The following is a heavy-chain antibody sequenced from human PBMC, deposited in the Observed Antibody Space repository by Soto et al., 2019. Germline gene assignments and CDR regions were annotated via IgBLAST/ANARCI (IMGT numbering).Heavy chain of an antibody. D-gene: IGHD2-15*01. J-gene: IGHJ4*02. Sequence: GGSLRLSCAASGFTLSSYGMHWVRQAPGKGLEWVAVISYDGTDKYYADSVKGRFTISRDNSKNTVYLQMNSLKGEDTAVYYCAKDGQDYWGQGTLVTVSS. CDR2: ISYDGTDK. CDR3: AKDGQDY. V-gene: IGHV3-30*18. CDR1: GFTLSSYG.